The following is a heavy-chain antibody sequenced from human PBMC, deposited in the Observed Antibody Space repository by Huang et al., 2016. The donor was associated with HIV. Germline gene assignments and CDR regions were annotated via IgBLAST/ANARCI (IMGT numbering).Heavy chain of an antibody. V-gene: IGHV1-69*13. J-gene: IGHJ4*02. CDR2: VIPISGTE. Sequence: QVQLVQSGAEVKKPGSSVKVSCKTSGETFISYAINWVRQAPGQGREWMGGVIPISGTEIYAQSFQGRVTFTADKSTSTAYMEMSSLKSEDTAVYYCARVQDTIMDYWGQGTLVTVSS. D-gene: IGHD5-18*01. CDR3: ARVQDTIMDY. CDR1: GETFISYA.